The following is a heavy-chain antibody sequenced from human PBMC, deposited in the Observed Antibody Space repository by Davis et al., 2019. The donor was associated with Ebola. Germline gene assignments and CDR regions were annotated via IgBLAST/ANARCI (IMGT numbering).Heavy chain of an antibody. CDR2: TYFIGST. Sequence: SKLLTSTVTVLGTSIPGNYWSWIRQPPGKGLEWCGYTYFIGSTNYNPSLKSRVTISVDTSKNQFSLKMSSVTSADTALYYCAKDHYGSAYYYGMDVWGQGTTVTVSS. CDR3: AKDHYGSAYYYGMDV. CDR1: GTSIPGNY. V-gene: IGHV4-59*01. D-gene: IGHD6-25*01. J-gene: IGHJ6*02.